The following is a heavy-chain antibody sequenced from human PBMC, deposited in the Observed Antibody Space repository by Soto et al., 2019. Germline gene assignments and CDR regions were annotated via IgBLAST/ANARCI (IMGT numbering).Heavy chain of an antibody. CDR1: GGSISSGGYY. CDR2: IYYSGST. Sequence: SETLSLTCTVSGGSISSGGYYWSWIRQHPGKGLEWIGYIYYSGSTYYNPSLKSRVTISVDTSKNQFSLKLSSVTAADTAVYYCARDLAVVVVAATREYSAGFGPWGQGTLVTVSS. V-gene: IGHV4-31*03. D-gene: IGHD2-15*01. CDR3: ARDLAVVVVAATREYSAGFGP. J-gene: IGHJ5*02.